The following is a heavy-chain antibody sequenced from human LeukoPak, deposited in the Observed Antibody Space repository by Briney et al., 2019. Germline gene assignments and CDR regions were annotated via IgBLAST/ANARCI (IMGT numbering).Heavy chain of an antibody. CDR2: IKQDGSEK. Sequence: GGSLRLSCAASGFTFSSYWMSWVRQAPGKGLEWVANIKQDGSEKYYVDSVKGRFTISRDNAKNSLYLQMNSLRAEDTAVYYCAKGEAYCGGDCYPDWGQGTLVTVSS. CDR1: GFTFSSYW. CDR3: AKGEAYCGGDCYPD. J-gene: IGHJ4*02. D-gene: IGHD2-21*02. V-gene: IGHV3-7*03.